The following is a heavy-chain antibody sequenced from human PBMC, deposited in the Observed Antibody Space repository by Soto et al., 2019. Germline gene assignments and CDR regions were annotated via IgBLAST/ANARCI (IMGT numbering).Heavy chain of an antibody. Sequence: QVQLVESGGGVVQPGRSLRLSCAASGFTFSSYGMHWVRQAPGKGLEWVAVIWYDGSNKYYADSVKGRFTISRDNSKNTLYLQMNSLIAEDTAVYYCARDDCSGGRWYPDYWGQGTLVTVSS. CDR3: ARDDCSGGRWYPDY. CDR1: GFTFSSYG. J-gene: IGHJ4*02. V-gene: IGHV3-33*01. CDR2: IWYDGSNK. D-gene: IGHD2-15*01.